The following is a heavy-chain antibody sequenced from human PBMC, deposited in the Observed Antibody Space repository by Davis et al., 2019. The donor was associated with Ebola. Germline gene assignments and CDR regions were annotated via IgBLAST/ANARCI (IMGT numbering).Heavy chain of an antibody. D-gene: IGHD3-10*01. CDR1: GFTFSSYA. J-gene: IGHJ4*02. Sequence: PGGSLRLSCAASGFTFSSYAMHWVRQAPGKGLEWVAVISYDGSNKYYADSVKGRFTISRDNSKNTLYLQMNSLRAEDTAVYYCARDRRYYYGSGSYSDYWGQGTLVTVSS. CDR3: ARDRRYYYGSGSYSDY. CDR2: ISYDGSNK. V-gene: IGHV3-30*04.